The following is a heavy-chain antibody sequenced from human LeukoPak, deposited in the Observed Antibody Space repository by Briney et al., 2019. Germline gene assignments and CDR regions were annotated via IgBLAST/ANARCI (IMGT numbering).Heavy chain of an antibody. Sequence: GGSLRLSCAASGFTFSSYGMHWVRQAPGKGLEWVAFIRYDGSNKYYADSVKGRFTISRDNSKNTLYLQMNSLRAEDTAVYYRAKERDTAMVTIDYWGQGTLVTVSS. CDR1: GFTFSSYG. J-gene: IGHJ4*02. D-gene: IGHD5-18*01. V-gene: IGHV3-30*02. CDR3: AKERDTAMVTIDY. CDR2: IRYDGSNK.